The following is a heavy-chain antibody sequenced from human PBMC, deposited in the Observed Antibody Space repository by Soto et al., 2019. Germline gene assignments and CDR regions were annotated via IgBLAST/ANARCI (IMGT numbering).Heavy chain of an antibody. CDR3: ARGGGIVVVTAPYEH. V-gene: IGHV1-46*03. CDR2: INPSGGYT. Sequence: ASVKVSCKASGYTFSSYYMNWVRQAPGQGLERLGIINPSGGYTTYAQRFLGRVTMTSDTSTSTVHMELGSLTSEDTAVYYCARGGGIVVVTAPYEHWGQGTLVTVSS. CDR1: GYTFSSYY. D-gene: IGHD2-21*02. J-gene: IGHJ4*02.